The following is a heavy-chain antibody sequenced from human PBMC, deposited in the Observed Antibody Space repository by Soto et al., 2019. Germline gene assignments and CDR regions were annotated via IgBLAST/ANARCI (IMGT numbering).Heavy chain of an antibody. Sequence: SGPTLVNPTQTLTLTCTFSGFSLSTSGMCVSWIRQPPGKALEWLALIDWDDDKYYSTSLKTRLTISKDTSKNQVVLTMTNMDPVDTATYYCARHPYSSSWYYGMDVWGQGTTVTVSS. V-gene: IGHV2-70*01. CDR1: GFSLSTSGMC. J-gene: IGHJ6*02. CDR3: ARHPYSSSWYYGMDV. D-gene: IGHD6-13*01. CDR2: IDWDDDK.